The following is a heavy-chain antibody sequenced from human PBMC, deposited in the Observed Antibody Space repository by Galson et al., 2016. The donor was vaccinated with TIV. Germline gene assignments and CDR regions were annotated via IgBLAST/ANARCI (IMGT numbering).Heavy chain of an antibody. D-gene: IGHD3-10*01. CDR1: GGIFSNFV. Sequence: QSGAEVKRPGASVKVSCKASGGIFSNFVISWVRQAPGQGLEWMGSINPIFGTANYAQKLQGRVTITADTSTSTFYMDLSSLRSEDTAIYYCARGRGYSFGSGSSYFDYWGQGSLVTVSS. CDR2: INPIFGTA. CDR3: ARGRGYSFGSGSSYFDY. J-gene: IGHJ4*02. V-gene: IGHV1-69*06.